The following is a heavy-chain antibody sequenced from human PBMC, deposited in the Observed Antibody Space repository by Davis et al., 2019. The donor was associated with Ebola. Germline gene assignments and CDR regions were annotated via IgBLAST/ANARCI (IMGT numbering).Heavy chain of an antibody. CDR2: ISSNGCST. CDR3: VKEDIVLVPAAMATGYYYYGMDV. V-gene: IGHV3-64D*06. D-gene: IGHD2-2*01. Sequence: GGSLRLSCSASGFTFSSYAMHWVRQAPGKGLEYVSAISSNGCSTYYADSVKGRFTISRDNSKNTLYLQMSSLRAEDTAVYYCVKEDIVLVPAAMATGYYYYGMDVWGQGATVTDSS. CDR1: GFTFSSYA. J-gene: IGHJ6*02.